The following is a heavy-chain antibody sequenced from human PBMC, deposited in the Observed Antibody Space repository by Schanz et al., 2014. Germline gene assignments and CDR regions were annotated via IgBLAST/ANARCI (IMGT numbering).Heavy chain of an antibody. V-gene: IGHV3-23*01. J-gene: IGHJ4*02. CDR3: AKDPYDVLTGYQYYFDS. Sequence: EVHLLESGGGLVQPGGSLRLSCAASGFTFSNHALSWVRQAPGKGLEWVSAISGSGGSTVYADSVKGRFTISRDNSRNTLFLQMKRLRVEDKDVYFCAKDPYDVLTGYQYYFDSWGQGTLVSVSS. D-gene: IGHD3-9*01. CDR2: ISGSGGST. CDR1: GFTFSNHA.